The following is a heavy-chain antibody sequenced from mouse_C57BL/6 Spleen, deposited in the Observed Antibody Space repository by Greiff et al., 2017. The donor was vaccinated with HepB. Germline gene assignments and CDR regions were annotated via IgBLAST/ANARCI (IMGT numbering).Heavy chain of an antibody. CDR3: ARHGSSYYFDY. CDR2: IRNKANGYTT. J-gene: IGHJ2*01. CDR1: GFTFTDYY. Sequence: EVKVEESGGGLVQPGGSLSLSCAASGFTFTDYYMSWVRQPPGKALEWLGFIRNKANGYTTEYSASVKGRFTISRDNSQSILYLQMNALRAEDSATYYCARHGSSYYFDYWGQGTTLTVSS. V-gene: IGHV7-3*01. D-gene: IGHD1-1*01.